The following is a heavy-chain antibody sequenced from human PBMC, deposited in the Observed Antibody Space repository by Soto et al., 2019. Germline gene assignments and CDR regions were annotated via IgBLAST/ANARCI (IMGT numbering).Heavy chain of an antibody. CDR1: GRSISSVNYY. CDR2: IYYSGST. Sequence: QVQLQESGPGLVKPSQTLSLTCTVSGRSISSVNYYWSWIRQPPGKGLEWIGYIYYSGSTYYNPSLRRRVTISVDTSNNQFSLKLSSVTAADTAVYYCARYGSGECNRGSCYSPFDYWGQGTLVTVSS. J-gene: IGHJ4*02. CDR3: ARYGSGECNRGSCYSPFDY. D-gene: IGHD2-15*01. V-gene: IGHV4-30-4*01.